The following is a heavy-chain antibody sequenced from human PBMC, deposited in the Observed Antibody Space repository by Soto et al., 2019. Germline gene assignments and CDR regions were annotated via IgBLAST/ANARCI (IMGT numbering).Heavy chain of an antibody. CDR3: ARDASRATHYAFDI. CDR1: GFTFSSYA. Sequence: GGSLRLSCAASGFTFSSYAMSWVRQAPGKGLEWVSAISGSGGSTYYADSVKGRFTISRDNAKNSLYLQMNSLRAEDTAIYYCARDASRATHYAFDIWGQGTMVTVSS. J-gene: IGHJ3*02. V-gene: IGHV3-23*01. D-gene: IGHD1-26*01. CDR2: ISGSGGST.